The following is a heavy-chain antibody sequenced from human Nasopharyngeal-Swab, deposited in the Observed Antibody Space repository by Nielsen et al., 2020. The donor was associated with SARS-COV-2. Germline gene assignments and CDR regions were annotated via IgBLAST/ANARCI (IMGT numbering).Heavy chain of an antibody. J-gene: IGHJ6*03. D-gene: IGHD6-19*01. V-gene: IGHV3-48*01. CDR2: ISSSSSTI. CDR3: ARDTKGGSGWPYYYYYMDV. Sequence: VRQAPGKGLEWVSYISSSSSTIYYADSVKGRFTISRDNAKNSLYLQMNSLRAEDTAVYYCARDTKGGSGWPYYYYYMDVWGKGTTVTVSS.